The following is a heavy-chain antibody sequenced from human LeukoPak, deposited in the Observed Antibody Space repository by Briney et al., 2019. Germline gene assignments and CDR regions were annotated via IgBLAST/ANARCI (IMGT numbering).Heavy chain of an antibody. J-gene: IGHJ5*02. Sequence: GRSLRLSCAASEFTFSNYALHWVRQAPGKGLQWVAVISYDGNTIHYADSVKGRFIISRDTSKNTLYLQMNSLRAEDTAVYYCARSQNVKYNWFDPWGQGTLVTVSS. CDR3: ARSQNVKYNWFDP. CDR1: EFTFSNYA. CDR2: ISYDGNTI. V-gene: IGHV3-30-3*01. D-gene: IGHD1-1*01.